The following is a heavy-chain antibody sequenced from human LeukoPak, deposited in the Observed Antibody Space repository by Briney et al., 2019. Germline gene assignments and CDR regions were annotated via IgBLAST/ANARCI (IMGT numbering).Heavy chain of an antibody. CDR1: GFTFSTYT. CDR2: IISSSSYI. CDR3: GAAYSGSSPFDY. D-gene: IGHD1-26*01. J-gene: IGHJ4*02. Sequence: GWSLRLSCTASGFTFSTYTMNWVRQAPGKGLEWVSSIISSSSYIYYADSVKGRFTIYRDNAKNSLFMQMNSVRDEDTAVYSCGAAYSGSSPFDYWGQGTLVTVSS. V-gene: IGHV3-21*01.